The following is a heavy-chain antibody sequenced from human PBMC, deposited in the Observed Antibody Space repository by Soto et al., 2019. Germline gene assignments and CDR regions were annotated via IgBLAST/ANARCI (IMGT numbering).Heavy chain of an antibody. CDR1: GFTFSNYA. D-gene: IGHD3-3*01. CDR2: ISGSGAST. Sequence: GGSLRLSCTASGFTFSNYAMTWARQAPGKGQEWVSIISGSGASTTYADSVKGRFTISRDNSQNTVYLEMNSLRAEDTAVYFCAKDKGASYDFWSGYFYYYYGMDVWGQGTTVTVSS. J-gene: IGHJ6*02. V-gene: IGHV3-23*01. CDR3: AKDKGASYDFWSGYFYYYYGMDV.